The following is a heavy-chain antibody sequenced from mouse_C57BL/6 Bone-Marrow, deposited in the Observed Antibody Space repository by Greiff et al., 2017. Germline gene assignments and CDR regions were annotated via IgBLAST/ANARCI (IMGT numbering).Heavy chain of an antibody. CDR1: GFNIKNTY. V-gene: IGHV14-3*01. CDR2: IDPANGNT. Sequence: VQLQQSVAELVRPGASVKLSCTASGFNIKNTYMTWVKQRPEQGLEWIGRIDPANGNTKYASKFQGKATITADTSSNTAYLRLSSLASEDTDIYYCGRKDCRVVLDYWGQGPTLTVSS. J-gene: IGHJ2*01. CDR3: GRKDCRVVLDY. D-gene: IGHD1-1*01.